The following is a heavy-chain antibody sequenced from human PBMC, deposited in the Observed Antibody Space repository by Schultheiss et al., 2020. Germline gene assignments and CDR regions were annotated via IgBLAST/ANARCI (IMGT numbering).Heavy chain of an antibody. J-gene: IGHJ6*03. Sequence: GGSLRLSCAASGFTFSSYAMSWVRQAPGKGLEWVSAISSSGSTIYYADSVKGRFTISRDNAKNSLYLQMNSLRAEDTAVYYCARADYDFWSGYKAPDYYYMDVWGKGTTVNVS. CDR1: GFTFSSYA. CDR3: ARADYDFWSGYKAPDYYYMDV. CDR2: ISSSGSTI. V-gene: IGHV3-21*04. D-gene: IGHD3-3*01.